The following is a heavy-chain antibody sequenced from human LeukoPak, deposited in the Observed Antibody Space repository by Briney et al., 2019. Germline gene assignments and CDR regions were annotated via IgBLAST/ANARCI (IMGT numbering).Heavy chain of an antibody. V-gene: IGHV1-2*02. J-gene: IGHJ6*04. CDR3: AREVLVYGLDV. CDR1: GYDFTGQY. D-gene: IGHD3-3*02. CDR2: INPSSGVT. Sequence: GASVKVSCKASGYDFTGQYIHWVRQAPGQGLEWIGWINPSSGVTIYTQKFQGRVTMTRDTAISTAYMELRRLKSDDTAVYYCAREVLVYGLDVWGNGTTVIVSA.